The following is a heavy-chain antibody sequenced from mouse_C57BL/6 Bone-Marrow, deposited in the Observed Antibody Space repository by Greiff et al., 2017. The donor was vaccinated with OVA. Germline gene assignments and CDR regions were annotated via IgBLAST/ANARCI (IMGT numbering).Heavy chain of an antibody. CDR2: IRSKSNNYAT. Sequence: EVKLMESGGGLVQPKGSLKLSCAASGFSFNTYAMNWVRQAPGKGLEWVARIRSKSNNYATYYADSVKDRFTISRDDSESMLYLQMNNLKTEDTAMYYCVRLLQLNDYWGQGTTLTVSS. D-gene: IGHD1-3*01. V-gene: IGHV10-1*01. J-gene: IGHJ2*01. CDR1: GFSFNTYA. CDR3: VRLLQLNDY.